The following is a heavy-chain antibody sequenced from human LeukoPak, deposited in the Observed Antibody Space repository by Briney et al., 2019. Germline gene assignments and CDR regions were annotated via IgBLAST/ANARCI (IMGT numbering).Heavy chain of an antibody. V-gene: IGHV1-8*01. CDR1: GYTFTSYD. J-gene: IGHJ4*02. Sequence: AYVKASCHAFGYTFTSYDINWVRQAPGQGLEWMGWMKSNSGNTGYAQKFQGRVTMTRNTSISTAYMELSSLRSEDTAVYYCARGVPAAGMDYWGQGTLVTVSS. CDR2: MKSNSGNT. CDR3: ARGVPAAGMDY. D-gene: IGHD6-13*01.